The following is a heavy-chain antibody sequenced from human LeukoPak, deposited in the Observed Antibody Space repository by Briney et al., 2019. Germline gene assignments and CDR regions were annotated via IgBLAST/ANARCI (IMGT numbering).Heavy chain of an antibody. J-gene: IGHJ4*02. CDR3: GRGSGGFGELNY. CDR2: MNSDGRNK. Sequence: GGSLRLSCAASGFTFSRYGVHWVRQDPGKGLVWVSRMNSDGRNKSYADSVKGRFTLSRDNSKNTLYLQMNTVRIEAKAVYYCGRGSGGFGELNYWGQGTLVTVSS. CDR1: GFTFSRYG. V-gene: IGHV3-74*01. D-gene: IGHD3-10*01.